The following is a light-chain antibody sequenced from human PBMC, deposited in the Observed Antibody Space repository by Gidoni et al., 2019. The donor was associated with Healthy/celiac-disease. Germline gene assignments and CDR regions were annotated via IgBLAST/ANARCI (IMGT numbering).Light chain of an antibody. CDR3: AAWDDSLNGPV. V-gene: IGLV1-36*01. CDR2: YDD. CDR1: SSNIGNNA. J-gene: IGLJ3*02. Sequence: QSVLTQPPSVSEAPRQRVPISCSGSSSNIGNNAVNWYQQLPGKAPKHLIYYDDLLPSGVSDRFSGSKSGTSASLAISGLQSEDETDYYCAAWDDSLNGPVFGGGTKLTVL.